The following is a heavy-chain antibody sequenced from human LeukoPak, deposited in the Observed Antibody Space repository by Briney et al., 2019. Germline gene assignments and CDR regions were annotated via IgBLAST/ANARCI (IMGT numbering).Heavy chain of an antibody. J-gene: IGHJ4*02. CDR3: ARASPYYDFWSGYSGDY. Sequence: ASVKVSCKASGGTFSSYAISWVRQAPGQGLEWMGWISAYNGNTNYAQKLQGRVTMTTDTSTSTAYMELRSLRSDDTAVYYCARASPYYDFWSGYSGDYWGQGTLVTVSS. V-gene: IGHV1-18*01. CDR2: ISAYNGNT. D-gene: IGHD3-3*01. CDR1: GGTFSSYA.